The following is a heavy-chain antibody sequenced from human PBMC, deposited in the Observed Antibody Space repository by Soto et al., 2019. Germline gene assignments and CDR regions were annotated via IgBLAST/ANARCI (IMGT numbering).Heavy chain of an antibody. CDR3: ARSSYYDFWSGSHLYGMDV. CDR1: GYTLPSYG. Sequence: SVKVSCKTSGYTLPSYGISWVRQAPGQGLEWMGWISGYNGNTNYPQRLQGRVTMTTDTSTSTAYMELRSLTSDDTAVYYCARSSYYDFWSGSHLYGMDVWGQGTTVTVSS. J-gene: IGHJ6*02. V-gene: IGHV1-18*01. CDR2: ISGYNGNT. D-gene: IGHD3-3*01.